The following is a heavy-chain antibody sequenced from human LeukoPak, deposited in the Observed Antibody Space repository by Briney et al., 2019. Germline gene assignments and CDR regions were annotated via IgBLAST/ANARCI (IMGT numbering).Heavy chain of an antibody. CDR3: AKGSNYYDSSGYYR. CDR2: ISYDGSNK. CDR1: GFTFSSYV. V-gene: IGHV3-30*18. D-gene: IGHD3-22*01. Sequence: GGSLRLSCAASGFTFSSYVMHWVRQAPGKGLEWVAVISYDGSNKYYADSVKGRFTISRDNYNNTLYLQMNSLRAGDTAVYYCAKGSNYYDSSGYYRWGQGTLVTVSS. J-gene: IGHJ4*02.